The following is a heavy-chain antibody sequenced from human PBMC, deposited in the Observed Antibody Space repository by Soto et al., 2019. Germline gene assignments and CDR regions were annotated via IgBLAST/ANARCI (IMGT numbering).Heavy chain of an antibody. CDR1: GFTFSNYA. CDR3: AGALENPYFYYGLNV. D-gene: IGHD1-1*01. CDR2: ISYDGSDK. J-gene: IGHJ6*02. V-gene: IGHV3-30-3*01. Sequence: QVHLVESGGGVVQPGRSLRLSCAASGFTFSNYAMHWVRQAPGKGLEWVAVISYDGSDKYNANSVKGRFTISRDNSKNTLYLQMNSLRVEDTATYYCAGALENPYFYYGLNVWGQGTTVTVSS.